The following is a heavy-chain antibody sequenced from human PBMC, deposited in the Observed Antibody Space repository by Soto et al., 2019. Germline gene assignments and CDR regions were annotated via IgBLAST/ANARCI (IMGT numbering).Heavy chain of an antibody. J-gene: IGHJ4*02. CDR1: GGSISSSSYY. Sequence: LSLTCTVSGGSISSSSYYWGWIRQPPGKGLEWIGNIYYSGSTYYNPSLKSRVTISVDTSKNQFSLKLSSVTASDAAVYYCATFRGMTTATTERYFDFWGPGTLVTVSS. CDR2: IYYSGST. CDR3: ATFRGMTTATTERYFDF. D-gene: IGHD4-17*01. V-gene: IGHV4-39*01.